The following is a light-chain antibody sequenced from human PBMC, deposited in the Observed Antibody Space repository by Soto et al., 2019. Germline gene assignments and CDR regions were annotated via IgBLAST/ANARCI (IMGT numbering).Light chain of an antibody. CDR3: QQYFSPPHT. Sequence: DIVMTQSPDSLAVSLGERATINCKSSQSVLYSSSNKNYLAWYQQKPGQPPKLLIYWASTRESGVPDRFSGSGSGTDFTLTISSLHAEDVAVYYCQQYFSPPHTFGQGTKLEIK. CDR2: WAS. J-gene: IGKJ2*01. V-gene: IGKV4-1*01. CDR1: QSVLYSSSNKNY.